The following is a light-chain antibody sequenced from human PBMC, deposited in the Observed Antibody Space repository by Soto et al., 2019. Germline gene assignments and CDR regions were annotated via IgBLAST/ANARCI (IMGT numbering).Light chain of an antibody. Sequence: QSALTQPPSASGSPGQSVTISCTGTSSDIGAYNYVSWYQQHPGKAPKLMIYEVSKRPSGVPDRFSGSKSGNTASLTVSGLQAEDEADYYCSSYAGSNDLGVFGTGTKLTVL. CDR3: SSYAGSNDLGV. V-gene: IGLV2-8*01. CDR2: EVS. J-gene: IGLJ1*01. CDR1: SSDIGAYNY.